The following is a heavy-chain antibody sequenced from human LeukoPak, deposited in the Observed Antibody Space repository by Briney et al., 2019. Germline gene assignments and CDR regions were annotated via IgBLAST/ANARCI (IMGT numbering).Heavy chain of an antibody. Sequence: GGSLRLSCAASGFTFSSSAMSWVRQVPGKGLEWVSGISASGGSTSYADSVRGRFTISRDNSKNTLYVQMNSLRDEDTAVYYCARDRYSDYGGVYDFWGRGTLVTVSS. D-gene: IGHD3/OR15-3a*01. J-gene: IGHJ1*01. CDR2: ISASGGST. CDR1: GFTFSSSA. V-gene: IGHV3-23*01. CDR3: ARDRYSDYGGVYDF.